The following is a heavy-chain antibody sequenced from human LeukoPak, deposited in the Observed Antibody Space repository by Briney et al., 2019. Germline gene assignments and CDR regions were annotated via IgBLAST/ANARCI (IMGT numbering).Heavy chain of an antibody. V-gene: IGHV4-39*07. CDR3: ARDGGRYFDWSN. CDR2: IYYSGST. CDR1: GGSISSSSYY. J-gene: IGHJ4*02. D-gene: IGHD3-9*01. Sequence: MSSETLSLTCTVSGGSISSSSYYWGWIRQPPGKGLEWIGSIYYSGSTYYNPSLKSRVTISVDTSKNQFSLKLSSVTAADTAVYYCARDGGRYFDWSNWGQGTLVTVSS.